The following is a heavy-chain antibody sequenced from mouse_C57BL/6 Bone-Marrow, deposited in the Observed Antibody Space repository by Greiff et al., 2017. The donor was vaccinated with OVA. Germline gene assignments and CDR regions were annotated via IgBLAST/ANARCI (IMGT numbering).Heavy chain of an antibody. Sequence: EVQRVESGGGLVKPGGSLKLSCAASGFTFSSYAMSWVRQTPEKRLEWVATISDGGSYTYYPDNVKGRFTISRDNATNNLYLQMSHLKSEDTAMYYCARWILGYFDVWGTGTTVTVSS. CDR2: ISDGGSYT. J-gene: IGHJ1*03. V-gene: IGHV5-4*01. CDR1: GFTFSSYA. CDR3: ARWILGYFDV.